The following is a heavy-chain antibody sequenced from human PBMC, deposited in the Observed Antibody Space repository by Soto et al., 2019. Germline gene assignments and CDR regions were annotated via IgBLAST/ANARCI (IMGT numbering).Heavy chain of an antibody. D-gene: IGHD3-22*01. Sequence: PSETLSLTCTVSGGSISSGDYYWSWIRQPPGKGLEWIGYIYYSGSTYYNPSLKSRVTISVDTSKNQFSLKLSSVTAADTAVYYCARDPRLRLWDSSGYYLYYYGMDVWGQGTMVTVSS. V-gene: IGHV4-30-4*01. CDR3: ARDPRLRLWDSSGYYLYYYGMDV. J-gene: IGHJ6*02. CDR2: IYYSGST. CDR1: GGSISSGDYY.